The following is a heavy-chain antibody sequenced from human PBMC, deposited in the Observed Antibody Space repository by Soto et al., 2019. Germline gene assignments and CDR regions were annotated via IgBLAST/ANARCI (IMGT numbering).Heavy chain of an antibody. J-gene: IGHJ4*02. Sequence: GALRRSYEASGFNVSSYSMNWVRQAPGKGLEWVSYISSSSSTIYYADSVKGRFTISRDNAKNSLYLQMNSLRAEDTAVYYCARRGRYSSGWYDYWGQGTLVTVSS. CDR2: ISSSSSTI. CDR3: ARRGRYSSGWYDY. V-gene: IGHV3-48*01. CDR1: GFNVSSYS. D-gene: IGHD6-19*01.